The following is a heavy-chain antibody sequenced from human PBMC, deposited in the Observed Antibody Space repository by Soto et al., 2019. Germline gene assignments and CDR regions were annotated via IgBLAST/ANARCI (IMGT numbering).Heavy chain of an antibody. J-gene: IGHJ4*02. CDR1: GFTFSSYA. CDR2: ISGSGGST. CDR3: AREPYYYDSSGSLRGYFDY. Sequence: GGSLRLSCAASGFTFSSYAMSWVLQAPWKGLEWVSAISGSGGSTYYADSVKGRFTISRDNSKNTLYLQMNSLRAEDTAVYYCAREPYYYDSSGSLRGYFDYWGQGTLVTVSS. V-gene: IGHV3-23*01. D-gene: IGHD3-22*01.